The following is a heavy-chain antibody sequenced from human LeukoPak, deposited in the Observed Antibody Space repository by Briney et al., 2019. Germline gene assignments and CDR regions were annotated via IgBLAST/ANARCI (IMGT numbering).Heavy chain of an antibody. Sequence: GASVKVSCKASGYTFTSYGVSWVRQAPGQGLEWMGWISAYNGNTNYAQKLQGRVTMTTDTSTSTAYMELRSLRSDDTAVYYCARDGYYYGSGSHPFDYWGQGTLVTVSS. V-gene: IGHV1-18*01. CDR1: GYTFTSYG. CDR2: ISAYNGNT. J-gene: IGHJ4*02. D-gene: IGHD3-10*01. CDR3: ARDGYYYGSGSHPFDY.